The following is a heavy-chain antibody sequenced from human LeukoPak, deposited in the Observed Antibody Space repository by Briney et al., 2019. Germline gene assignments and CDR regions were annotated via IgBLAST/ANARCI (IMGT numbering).Heavy chain of an antibody. CDR1: GFTFDDYA. J-gene: IGHJ4*02. Sequence: PGRSLRLSCAASGFTFDDYAMHWVRQAPGKGLEWVSGISWNSGSIGYADSVKGRFTISRDNAKNSLYLQMNSLRAEDTALYYCAKVAIAAAIPYYFDYWGQGTLVTVSS. D-gene: IGHD6-13*01. CDR2: ISWNSGSI. V-gene: IGHV3-9*01. CDR3: AKVAIAAAIPYYFDY.